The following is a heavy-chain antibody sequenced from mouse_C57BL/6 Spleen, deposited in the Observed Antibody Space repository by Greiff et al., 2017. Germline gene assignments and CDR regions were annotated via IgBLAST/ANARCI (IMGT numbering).Heavy chain of an antibody. CDR3: ARSRTGKVYYFDY. D-gene: IGHD4-1*01. Sequence: EVQLQQSGPELVKPGASVKISCKASGYTFTDYYMNWVKQSPGKSLEWIGDINPNNGGTSYNQKFKGKATLTVDKSSSTAYMELRSLTSEDSAVYYCARSRTGKVYYFDYWGQGTLVTVSA. J-gene: IGHJ3*01. CDR2: INPNNGGT. CDR1: GYTFTDYY. V-gene: IGHV1-26*01.